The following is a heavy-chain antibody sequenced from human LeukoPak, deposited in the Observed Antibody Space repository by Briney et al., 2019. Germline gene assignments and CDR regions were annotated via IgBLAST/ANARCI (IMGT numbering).Heavy chain of an antibody. CDR1: GYTFTSYD. J-gene: IGHJ1*01. CDR3: ARGLLTGYSSSWYVEYFQH. D-gene: IGHD6-13*01. V-gene: IGHV1-8*01. Sequence: ASVKVSCKASGYTFTSYDINWVRQATGQGLEWMGWMNPNSGNTGYAQKFQGRVTMTRNTSISTAYMELSSLRSEDTAVYYCARGLLTGYSSSWYVEYFQHWGQGTLVTVSS. CDR2: MNPNSGNT.